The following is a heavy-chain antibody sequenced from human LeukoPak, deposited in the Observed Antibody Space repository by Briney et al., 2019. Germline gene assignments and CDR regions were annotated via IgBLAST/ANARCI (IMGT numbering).Heavy chain of an antibody. CDR2: ISSSSSYI. V-gene: IGHV3-21*01. J-gene: IGHJ6*02. CDR1: GFTFSSYS. D-gene: IGHD1-1*01. CDR3: ARVERRGDHYYGMDV. Sequence: GGSLRLSCAASGFTFSSYSMNWVRQAPGKGLEWVSSISSSSSYIYYADSVKGRFTISRGNAKNSLYLQMNSLRAEDTAVYYCARVERRGDHYYGMDVWGQGTTVTVSS.